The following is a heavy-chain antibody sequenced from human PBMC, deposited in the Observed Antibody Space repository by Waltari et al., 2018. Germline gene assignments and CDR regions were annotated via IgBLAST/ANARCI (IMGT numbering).Heavy chain of an antibody. CDR3: ARTGGGGSFFSCYMDV. J-gene: IGHJ6*03. CDR1: GGSISSYY. D-gene: IGHD2-15*01. Sequence: QVQLQESGPGLVKPSETLSLTCTVSGGSISSYYWSWIRQPPGKGLEWIGSIYTGGGTSGNRARKSRVTRAGDTAKNQFSRKRGSVTAADTAVYDCARTGGGGSFFSCYMDVWGKGTTVTVS. CDR2: IYTGGGT. V-gene: IGHV4-4*09.